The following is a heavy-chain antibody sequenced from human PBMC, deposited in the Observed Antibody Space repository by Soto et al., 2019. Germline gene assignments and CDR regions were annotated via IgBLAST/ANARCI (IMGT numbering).Heavy chain of an antibody. CDR1: GDSLTTYY. Sequence: QVQLQESGPGLVKPSETLSLTCTVSGDSLTTYYCSWFRQPPGKGLEWIGYIMYSGYSAYNLSLKGRVTMSMDTSKTQFSLMRESVTATDTAVYYCARHGFGRLHGLVDVWGQGTTVIVSS. J-gene: IGHJ6*02. D-gene: IGHD3-10*01. CDR2: IMYSGYS. CDR3: ARHGFGRLHGLVDV. V-gene: IGHV4-59*08.